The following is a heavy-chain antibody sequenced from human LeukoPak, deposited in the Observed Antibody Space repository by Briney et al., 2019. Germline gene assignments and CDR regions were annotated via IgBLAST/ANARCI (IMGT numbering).Heavy chain of an antibody. V-gene: IGHV1-69*05. CDR3: ARARSPSSGYLLRDHNWFDP. D-gene: IGHD3-22*01. CDR1: GGTFSSYA. J-gene: IGHJ5*02. CDR2: IIPIFGTA. Sequence: XXKVXCKASGGTFSSYAFSWVRQAPGQGLEWMGGIIPIFGTANYAQKFQGRVTITTDESTSTAYMELSSLRSEDTAVYYCARARSPSSGYLLRDHNWFDPWGQGTLVTVSP.